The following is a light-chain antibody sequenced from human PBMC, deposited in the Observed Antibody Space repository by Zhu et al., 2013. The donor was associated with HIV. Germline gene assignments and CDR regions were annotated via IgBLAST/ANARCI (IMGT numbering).Light chain of an antibody. CDR1: QNIGNW. CDR3: QQYTTFST. J-gene: IGKJ2*01. CDR2: QAS. V-gene: IGKV1-5*03. Sequence: DIQITQSPSALSASVGDRVTITCRASQNIGNWLAWYQQRPGKPPKLLIYQASNLQFAVPSRFSGSGSDSEFTLTISGLQPDDFATYYCQQYTTFSTFGQGTRIEV.